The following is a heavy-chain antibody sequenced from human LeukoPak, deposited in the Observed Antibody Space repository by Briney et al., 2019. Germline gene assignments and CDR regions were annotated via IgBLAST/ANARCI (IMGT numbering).Heavy chain of an antibody. D-gene: IGHD3-22*01. J-gene: IGHJ4*02. CDR3: AKDLYLWDYYDSSGYHDY. CDR1: GFTFSSYA. V-gene: IGHV3-23*01. CDR2: ISGSGGST. Sequence: GGSLRLSCAASGFTFSSYAMSWVRQAPGKGLEWVSAISGSGGSTYYADSVKGRFTISRDNSKNTLYLQMNSLRAEDTAVYYCAKDLYLWDYYDSSGYHDYWGQGTLVTVSS.